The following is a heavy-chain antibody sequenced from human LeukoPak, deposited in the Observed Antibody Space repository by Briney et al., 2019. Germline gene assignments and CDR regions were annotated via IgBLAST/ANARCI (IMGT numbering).Heavy chain of an antibody. CDR3: AKRYSSSWYRDDAFDI. V-gene: IGHV3-11*01. CDR1: GFIFSDYY. CDR2: ISSSGDKK. D-gene: IGHD6-13*01. Sequence: AGGSLRLSCAASGFIFSDYYMRWIRQAPGKGPEWVSYISSSGDKKYYADSVKGRFTISRDNTKNSLYLQMNSLRAEDTAVYYCAKRYSSSWYRDDAFDIWGQGTMVTVSS. J-gene: IGHJ3*02.